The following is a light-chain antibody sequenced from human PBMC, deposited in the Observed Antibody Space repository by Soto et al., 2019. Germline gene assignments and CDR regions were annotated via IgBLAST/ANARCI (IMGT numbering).Light chain of an antibody. CDR3: QQYNDWPRT. J-gene: IGKJ1*01. CDR1: QSVSSS. CDR2: GAS. Sequence: EIVLTQSPAMLSLSPGERATLACRASQSVSSSLAWYQQKPGQAPRLLIYGASTRATDIPVSFSGSGSGTEFTLTISSLQSEDFAVYYCQQYNDWPRTFGQGTKVDI. V-gene: IGKV3-15*01.